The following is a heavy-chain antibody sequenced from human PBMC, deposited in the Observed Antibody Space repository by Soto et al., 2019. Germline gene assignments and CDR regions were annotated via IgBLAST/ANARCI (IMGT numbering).Heavy chain of an antibody. V-gene: IGHV4-59*08. D-gene: IGHD2-8*02. Sequence: PSETLSLTCTVSGGSISSYYWSWIRQPPGKGLEWIGYIYYSGSTNYNPSLKSRVTISVDTSKNQFSLKLSSVTAADTAVYYCARHWGYWYYFHCWGQGTLVTVSS. CDR2: IYYSGST. J-gene: IGHJ4*02. CDR3: ARHWGYWYYFHC. CDR1: GGSISSYY.